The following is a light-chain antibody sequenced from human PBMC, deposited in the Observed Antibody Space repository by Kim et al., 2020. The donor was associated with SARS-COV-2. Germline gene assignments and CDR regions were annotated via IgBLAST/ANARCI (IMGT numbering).Light chain of an antibody. CDR1: QSVSNY. CDR2: DAT. Sequence: SPWDRATLASSASQSVSNYLAWYQHKPGQAPRLLVYDATTRATGIPARFSGNESGTDFTLTISSLEPEDFAVYYCQQRANWPPLTFGGGTKVDIK. J-gene: IGKJ4*01. V-gene: IGKV3-11*01. CDR3: QQRANWPPLT.